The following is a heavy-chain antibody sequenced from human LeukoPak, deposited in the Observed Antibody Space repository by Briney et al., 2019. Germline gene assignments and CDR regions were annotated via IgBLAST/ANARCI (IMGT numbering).Heavy chain of an antibody. V-gene: IGHV4-59*01. CDR3: ARSPDYGDYVDS. CDR1: GGSISSYY. CDR2: LYYSGST. D-gene: IGHD4-17*01. J-gene: IGHJ4*02. Sequence: SETLSLTCTVSGGSISSYYWNWIRQPPGKGLEWIGYLYYSGSTNYNPSLKSRVTISVDTSKNHFSLKLSSVTAADTAVYYCARSPDYGDYVDSWGQGTLVTVSS.